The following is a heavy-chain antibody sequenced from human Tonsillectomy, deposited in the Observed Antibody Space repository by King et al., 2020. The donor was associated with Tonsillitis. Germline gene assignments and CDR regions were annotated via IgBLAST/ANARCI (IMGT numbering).Heavy chain of an antibody. Sequence: EVQLVESGGGLVQPGGSLRLPCAASGFPFSSYWMTWVRQAPGKGLEWVANINQDGSEKYYVDSVKGRFTISRDNAKNSLFLQMNSLRAEDTAVYYCARNALWFGQLSLDYWGQGTLVTVSS. J-gene: IGHJ4*02. V-gene: IGHV3-7*01. CDR2: INQDGSEK. D-gene: IGHD3-10*01. CDR3: ARNALWFGQLSLDY. CDR1: GFPFSSYW.